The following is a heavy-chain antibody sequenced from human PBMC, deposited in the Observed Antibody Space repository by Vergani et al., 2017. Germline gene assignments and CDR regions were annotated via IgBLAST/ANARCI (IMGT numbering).Heavy chain of an antibody. CDR2: IRGSGGST. CDR3: ARDGFSGDLLGLVSYMDL. CDR1: GFTFSAHA. Sequence: EEQLLQSGGHLVQPGGSLRLSCSASGFTFSAHAMTWVRQGPGKGLEWVSAIRGSGGSTAYADSVKDRFTISRDNGKNRLFLQMNNVRAEDAAVYYCARDGFSGDLLGLVSYMDLWGKGTTVTVSS. J-gene: IGHJ6*03. D-gene: IGHD1-26*01. V-gene: IGHV3-23*01.